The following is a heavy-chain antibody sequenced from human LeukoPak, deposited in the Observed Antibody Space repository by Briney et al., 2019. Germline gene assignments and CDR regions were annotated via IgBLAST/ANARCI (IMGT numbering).Heavy chain of an antibody. D-gene: IGHD3-10*01. V-gene: IGHV4-61*01. Sequence: PSETLTLTCTVSGGSVSNGNFYWSWLRQPPGKPLEWIGYVYYTGSAYYNPSLESRVTISVDTSKNQFSLKLSSVTAADTAVYYCARGGWVVRAGILYWGQGTLVTVSS. CDR1: GGSVSNGNFY. J-gene: IGHJ4*02. CDR3: ARGGWVVRAGILY. CDR2: VYYTGSA.